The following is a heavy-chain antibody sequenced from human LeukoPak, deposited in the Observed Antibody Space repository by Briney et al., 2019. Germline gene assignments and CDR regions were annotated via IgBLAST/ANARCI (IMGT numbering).Heavy chain of an antibody. V-gene: IGHV4-34*01. J-gene: IGHJ5*02. CDR2: INHSGST. CDR3: ASAAGIGWFDP. Sequence: SETLSLTCAVYGGSFSGYYWSWIRQPPGKGLEWIGEINHSGSTNYSPSLKSRVTISVDTSKNQFSLKLSSVTAADTAVYYCASAAGIGWFDPWGQGTLVTVSS. D-gene: IGHD6-13*01. CDR1: GGSFSGYY.